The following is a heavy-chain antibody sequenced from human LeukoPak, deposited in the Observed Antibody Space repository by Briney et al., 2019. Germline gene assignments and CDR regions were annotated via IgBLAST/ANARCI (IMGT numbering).Heavy chain of an antibody. V-gene: IGHV3-53*01. Sequence: GGSLRLSCAASGFTVSSDYMSWVRQAPGKGLEWVSVIYSGGSTYYADSVKGRFTISRDNSKNTLYLQMNSLRAEDTAVYYCAKDLGGTYYYDSSVHWGQGTLVTVSS. CDR1: GFTVSSDY. J-gene: IGHJ4*02. CDR2: IYSGGST. CDR3: AKDLGGTYYYDSSVH. D-gene: IGHD3-22*01.